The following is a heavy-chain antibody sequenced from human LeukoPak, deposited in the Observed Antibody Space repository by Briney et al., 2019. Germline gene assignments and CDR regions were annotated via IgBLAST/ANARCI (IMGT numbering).Heavy chain of an antibody. CDR2: ISRGRSAI. CDR3: AAQSGSGSNYPDY. CDR1: GFTFSSYS. Sequence: PGGSLRLSCAASGFTFSSYSMNWVRQAPGKGLEWISYISRGRSAIYYADSVKGRFTISRDNAKNSLYLQMNSLRAEDTAVYYCAAQSGSGSNYPDYWGQGTLVTVSS. V-gene: IGHV3-48*01. D-gene: IGHD3-10*01. J-gene: IGHJ4*02.